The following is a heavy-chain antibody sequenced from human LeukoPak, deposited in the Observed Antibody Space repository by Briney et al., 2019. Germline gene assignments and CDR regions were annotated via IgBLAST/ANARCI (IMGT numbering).Heavy chain of an antibody. CDR1: GFTFSSYA. V-gene: IGHV3-23*01. D-gene: IGHD3-3*01. CDR3: AKGRSYDFWSGFPGADFDY. J-gene: IGHJ4*02. CDR2: ISGSGGST. Sequence: GGSLRLSCAASGFTFSSYAMSWVRQAPGKGLEWVSAISGSGGSTYYADSVKGRFTISRDNSKNTLYPQMNSLRAEDTAVYYCAKGRSYDFWSGFPGADFDYWGQGTLVTVSS.